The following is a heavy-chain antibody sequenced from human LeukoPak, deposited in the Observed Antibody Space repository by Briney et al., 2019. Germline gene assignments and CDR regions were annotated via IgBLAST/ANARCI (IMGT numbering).Heavy chain of an antibody. CDR3: ARVSDYYGSGAGYYMDV. D-gene: IGHD3-10*01. J-gene: IGHJ6*03. V-gene: IGHV4-4*07. Sequence: SETLSLTCTVSGGSISSYYWSWIRQPAGKGLEWIGRIYTSGSTNYNPSLKSRVTMSVDTSKNQFSLKLSSVTAADTAVYYCARVSDYYGSGAGYYMDVWGKGTTVTISS. CDR1: GGSISSYY. CDR2: IYTSGST.